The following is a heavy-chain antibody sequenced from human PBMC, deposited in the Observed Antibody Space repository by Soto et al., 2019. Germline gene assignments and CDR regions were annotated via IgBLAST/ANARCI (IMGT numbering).Heavy chain of an antibody. CDR1: GFTFSSYA. D-gene: IGHD1-26*01. CDR2: ISGSGGST. Sequence: HPGGSLRLSCAASGFTFSSYAMSWVRQAPGKGLEWVSAISGSGGSTYYADSVKGRFTISRDNSKNTLYLQMNSLRAEDTAVYYCAKRCSGSYYGSYYYYYGMDVWGQGTTVTVSS. V-gene: IGHV3-23*01. J-gene: IGHJ6*02. CDR3: AKRCSGSYYGSYYYYYGMDV.